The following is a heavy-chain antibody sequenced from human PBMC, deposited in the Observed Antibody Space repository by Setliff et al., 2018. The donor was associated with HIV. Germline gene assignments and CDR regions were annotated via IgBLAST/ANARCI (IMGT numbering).Heavy chain of an antibody. CDR2: FDPEDGET. J-gene: IGHJ4*02. CDR3: ARDAPRNTEAAPGY. V-gene: IGHV1-24*01. Sequence: ASVKVSCKVSGYTLSEISMHWVRQAPGKGLEWMGGFDPEDGETIYAEKFQGRVTMTTDTSTSTAYLELRSLTSDDTAMYYCARDAPRNTEAAPGYWGQGTLVTVSS. D-gene: IGHD6-6*01. CDR1: GYTLSEIS.